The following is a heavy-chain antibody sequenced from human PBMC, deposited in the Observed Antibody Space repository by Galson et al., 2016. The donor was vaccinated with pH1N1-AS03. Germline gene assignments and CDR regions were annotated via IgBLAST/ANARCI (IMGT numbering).Heavy chain of an antibody. D-gene: IGHD6-13*01. CDR2: IKQDGSEK. V-gene: IGHV3-7*01. CDR3: AREIGGAGSY. Sequence: SLRLSCAASGFAFSSYRISWVRQAPGKGLEWVANIKQDGSEKYYVDSVKGRFTISRDNAKNSVYLQMNSLRAEDTAVYYCAREIGGAGSYWGQGTLVTVSS. CDR1: GFAFSSYR. J-gene: IGHJ4*02.